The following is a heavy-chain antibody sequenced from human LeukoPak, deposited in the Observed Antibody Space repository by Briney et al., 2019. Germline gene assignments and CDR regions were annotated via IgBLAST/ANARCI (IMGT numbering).Heavy chain of an antibody. Sequence: GGSLRLSCAASGFTFSDYYMSWIRQAPGKGLEWVSYISSSGSTIYHADSVKGRFTISRDSAKNSLYLQMNSLRAEDTAVYYCARAASSSWTDFASWGQGTLVTVSS. V-gene: IGHV3-11*01. CDR1: GFTFSDYY. CDR3: ARAASSSWTDFAS. D-gene: IGHD6-13*01. CDR2: ISSSGSTI. J-gene: IGHJ4*02.